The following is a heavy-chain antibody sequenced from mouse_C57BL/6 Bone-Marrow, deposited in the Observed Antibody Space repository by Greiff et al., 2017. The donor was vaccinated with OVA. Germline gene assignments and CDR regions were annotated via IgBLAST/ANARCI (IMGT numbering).Heavy chain of an antibody. CDR1: GFNIKDDY. Sequence: VQLQQSGAELVRPGASVKLSCTASGFNIKDDYMHWVKQRPEQGLEWIGWIDPENGDTEYASKFQGKATITADTSSNTAYLQLSSLTSEDTAVYYGTTQLWSYFDYWGQGTTLTVSS. D-gene: IGHD1-1*02. J-gene: IGHJ2*01. CDR3: TTQLWSYFDY. CDR2: IDPENGDT. V-gene: IGHV14-4*01.